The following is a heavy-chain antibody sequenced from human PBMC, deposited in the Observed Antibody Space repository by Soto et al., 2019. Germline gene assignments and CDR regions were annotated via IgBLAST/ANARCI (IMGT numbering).Heavy chain of an antibody. D-gene: IGHD2-15*01. CDR2: IIPIFGTA. CDR3: ARDRGYCSGGSCFAFDY. Sequence: SVKVSCKASGCTFSSYAISWVRQAPGQGLEWMGGIIPIFGTANYAQKFQGRVTITADESTSTAYMELSSLRSEDTAVYYCARDRGYCSGGSCFAFDYGGQGTRV. CDR1: GCTFSSYA. J-gene: IGHJ4*02. V-gene: IGHV1-69*13.